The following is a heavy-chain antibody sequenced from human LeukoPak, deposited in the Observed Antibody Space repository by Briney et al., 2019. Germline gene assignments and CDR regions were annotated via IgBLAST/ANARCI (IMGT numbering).Heavy chain of an antibody. CDR3: ARRTTVTSGAFDI. CDR1: GFTFSDYY. V-gene: IGHV3-11*01. D-gene: IGHD4-11*01. Sequence: PGGSLRLSCAASGFTFSDYYMSWIRQAPGKGLELVSYISSSGSTIYYADSVKGRFTISRDNAKNSLYLQMNSLRAEDTAVYYCARRTTVTSGAFDIWGQGTMVTVSS. J-gene: IGHJ3*02. CDR2: ISSSGSTI.